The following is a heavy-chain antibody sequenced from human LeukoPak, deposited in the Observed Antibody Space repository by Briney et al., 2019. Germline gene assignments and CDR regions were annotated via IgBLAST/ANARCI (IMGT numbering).Heavy chain of an antibody. CDR2: INRDATIT. Sequence: PGGSLRLSCAASGFTFSGYWMRWVRQAPGKGLVWVSRINRDATITNYADSVKGRFSISRDNAKNTLYLQMNNLGGEDTAVYCAIMATTAGVDHWGQGTLVTVSS. D-gene: IGHD5-12*01. CDR1: GFTFSGYW. CDR3: IMATTAGVDH. J-gene: IGHJ4*02. V-gene: IGHV3-74*01.